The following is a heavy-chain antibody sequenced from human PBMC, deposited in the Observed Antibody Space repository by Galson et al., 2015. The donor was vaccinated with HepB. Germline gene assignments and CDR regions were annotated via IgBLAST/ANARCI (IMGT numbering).Heavy chain of an antibody. J-gene: IGHJ5*02. Sequence: SVKVSCKASGYTFTSYAMNWVRQAPGQGLEWMGWINTNTGNPTYAQGFTGRFVFSLDTSVSTAYLQISSLKAEDTAVYYCASHRYSSSWLGWVWFDPWGQGTLVTVSS. D-gene: IGHD6-13*01. CDR3: ASHRYSSSWLGWVWFDP. CDR1: GYTFTSYA. V-gene: IGHV7-4-1*02. CDR2: INTNTGNP.